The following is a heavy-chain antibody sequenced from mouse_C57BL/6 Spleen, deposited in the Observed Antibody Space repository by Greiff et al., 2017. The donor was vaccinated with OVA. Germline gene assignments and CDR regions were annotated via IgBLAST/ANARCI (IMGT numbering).Heavy chain of an antibody. CDR2: IYPGSGNT. V-gene: IGHV1-76*01. J-gene: IGHJ3*01. D-gene: IGHD1-2*01. CDR1: GYTFTDSY. CDR3: ARSGSHYDGAWFAY. Sequence: QVQLQQSGAELVRPGASVKLSCKASGYTFTDSYINWVKQRPGQGLEWIARIYPGSGNTYYNEKFKGKATLTAEKSSSTAYMQLSSLTSEDSAVYFCARSGSHYDGAWFAYWGQGTLVTVSA.